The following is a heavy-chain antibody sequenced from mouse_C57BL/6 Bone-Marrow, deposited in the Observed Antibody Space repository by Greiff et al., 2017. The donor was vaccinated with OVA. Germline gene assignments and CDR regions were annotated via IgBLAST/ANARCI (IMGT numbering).Heavy chain of an antibody. CDR3: TTGHYGKYEAMDY. Sequence: EVQLQQSGAELVRPGASVKLSCTASGFNIKDDYMHWVKQRPEQGLEWIGWIDPENGDTEYASKFQGKATITADTSSNTAYLQLSSLTSEDTAVYYCTTGHYGKYEAMDYWGQGTSVTVSS. CDR2: IDPENGDT. J-gene: IGHJ4*01. D-gene: IGHD2-1*01. CDR1: GFNIKDDY. V-gene: IGHV14-4*01.